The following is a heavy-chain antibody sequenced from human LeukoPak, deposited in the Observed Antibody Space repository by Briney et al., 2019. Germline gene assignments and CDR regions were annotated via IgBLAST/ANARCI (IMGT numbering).Heavy chain of an antibody. Sequence: SETLSLTCTVSGGSISSYYWSWIRQPPGKGLEWIGYIYYSGSTNYNPSLKSRVTISVDTSKNQFSLKLSSVTAADTAVYYCAREGVTMEPRPRPLWGQGTMVTVSS. D-gene: IGHD3-10*01. CDR3: AREGVTMEPRPRPL. CDR2: IYYSGST. CDR1: GGSISSYY. V-gene: IGHV4-59*12. J-gene: IGHJ3*01.